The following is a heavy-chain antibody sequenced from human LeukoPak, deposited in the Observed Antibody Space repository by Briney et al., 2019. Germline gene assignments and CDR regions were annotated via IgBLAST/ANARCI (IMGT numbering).Heavy chain of an antibody. J-gene: IGHJ6*03. CDR1: GYTFTSYD. V-gene: IGHV1-8*03. Sequence: ASVKVSCKASGYTFTSYDINWVRQATGQGLEWMGWMNPNSGNTGYAQKFQGRVTITRNTSISTAYMELSSLRSEDTAVYYCARRRRNYYYYYMDVWGKGTTVTVSS. CDR3: ARRRRNYYYYYMDV. CDR2: MNPNSGNT.